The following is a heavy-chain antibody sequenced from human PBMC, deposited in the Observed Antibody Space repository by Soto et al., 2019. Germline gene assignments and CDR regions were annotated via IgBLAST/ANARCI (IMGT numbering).Heavy chain of an antibody. CDR2: INAGNGNI. CDR3: ARDRFTLDSSTWYFDS. Sequence: ASVKVSCKASGYTFTTYAMHWVRQAPGQGLEWMGWINAGNGNIKYSQKFQDRVTITRDTSASTAYMELSSLKSEDTAVYYCARDRFTLDSSTWYFDSWGQGTLVTVSS. J-gene: IGHJ4*02. V-gene: IGHV1-3*01. CDR1: GYTFTTYA. D-gene: IGHD6-13*01.